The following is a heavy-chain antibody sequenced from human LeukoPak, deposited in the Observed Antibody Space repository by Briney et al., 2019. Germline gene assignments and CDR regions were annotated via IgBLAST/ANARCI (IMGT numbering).Heavy chain of an antibody. D-gene: IGHD2-21*02. J-gene: IGHJ3*02. Sequence: PGGSLRLSCAASGFTFSTYTMSWVRQAPGKVLEWVSGISSGGSIYYADSVKGRFTISRDNAKNSLYLQMNSLRTEDTAVYYCARDPATIMVVTDMNGFDIWGQGTLVTVSS. CDR3: ARDPATIMVVTDMNGFDI. CDR1: GFTFSTYT. V-gene: IGHV3-23*01. CDR2: ISSGGSI.